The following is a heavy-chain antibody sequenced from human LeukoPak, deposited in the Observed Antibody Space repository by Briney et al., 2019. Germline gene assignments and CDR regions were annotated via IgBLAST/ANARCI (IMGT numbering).Heavy chain of an antibody. D-gene: IGHD3-9*01. CDR1: GFTFSSYW. Sequence: GGPLRLSCAASGFTFSSYWMHWVRQAPGKGLVWVSRINSDGSSTSYADSVKGRFTISRDNAKNTLYLQTNSLRAEDTAVYYCARASLNYYYYMDVWGKGTTVTVSS. J-gene: IGHJ6*03. CDR2: INSDGSST. CDR3: ARASLNYYYYMDV. V-gene: IGHV3-74*01.